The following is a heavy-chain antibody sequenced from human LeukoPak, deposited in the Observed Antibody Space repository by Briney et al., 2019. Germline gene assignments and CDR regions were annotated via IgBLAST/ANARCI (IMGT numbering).Heavy chain of an antibody. CDR2: IKQDGSQR. D-gene: IGHD2-21*01. CDR3: ASGGGAGQEGYAFDF. V-gene: IGHV3-7*01. Sequence: SGGSLRLSCAASGFTFSSYAMSWVRQAPGKGLEWVANIKQDGSQRYYVDSVKGRFTISRDNAKNSLYLQMNSLRAGDTAVYYCASGGGAGQEGYAFDFWGRGTMVTVSS. CDR1: GFTFSSYA. J-gene: IGHJ3*01.